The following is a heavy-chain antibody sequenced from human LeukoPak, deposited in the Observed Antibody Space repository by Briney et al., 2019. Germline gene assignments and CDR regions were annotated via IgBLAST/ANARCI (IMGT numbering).Heavy chain of an antibody. CDR2: INHSGST. Sequence: SETLSLTCAVYGGSFSGYYWSWIRQPPGKGLEWIGEINHSGSTNYNPSLKSRVTISVDTSKNQFSLKLSSVTAADTAVYHCARGFRHDSSGLRFDPWGQGTLVTVSS. CDR3: ARGFRHDSSGLRFDP. D-gene: IGHD3-22*01. CDR1: GGSFSGYY. J-gene: IGHJ5*02. V-gene: IGHV4-34*01.